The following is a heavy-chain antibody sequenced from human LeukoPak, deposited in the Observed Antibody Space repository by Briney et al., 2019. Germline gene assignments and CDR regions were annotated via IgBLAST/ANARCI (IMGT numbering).Heavy chain of an antibody. CDR1: GYTFTGYG. D-gene: IGHD2-21*02. J-gene: IGHJ6*02. Sequence: AASVKVSCKASGYTFTGYGISWVRQAPGQGLEWMGWISTYNGNTNYAQKLQGRVTMTTDTSTSTAYMELRSLRSDDTAVYYCARVGSCGGDCYSPYYYGMDVWGQGTTVTVSS. CDR2: ISTYNGNT. V-gene: IGHV1-18*01. CDR3: ARVGSCGGDCYSPYYYGMDV.